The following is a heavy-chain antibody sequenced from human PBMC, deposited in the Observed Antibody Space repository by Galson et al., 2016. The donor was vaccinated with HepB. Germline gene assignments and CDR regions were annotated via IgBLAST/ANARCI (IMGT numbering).Heavy chain of an antibody. CDR3: ARGSRNTLVRAAIPFDN. V-gene: IGHV3-7*03. Sequence: SWIRQHPGRGLEWVANMKQDGSEIYYVDSVKGRFTISRDNAKNSLFLQMNSLRAEDTAVYYCARGSRNTLVRAAIPFDNWGQGTLVTVSS. J-gene: IGHJ4*02. D-gene: IGHD3-10*01. CDR2: MKQDGSEI.